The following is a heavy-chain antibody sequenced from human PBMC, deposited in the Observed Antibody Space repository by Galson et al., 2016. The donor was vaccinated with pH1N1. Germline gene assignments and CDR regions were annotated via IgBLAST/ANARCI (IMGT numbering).Heavy chain of an antibody. Sequence: SLRLSCAASGFTFSTYAMSWDRQAPGKGLEWVSVIYSGGSSTYYADSVKGRFTISRDNSKNTLYLQMNSLRAEDTAVYYCAKDQDSEGRYDAFDIWGQGTMVTVSS. J-gene: IGHJ3*02. CDR1: GFTFSTYA. D-gene: IGHD6-19*01. CDR2: IYSGGSST. CDR3: AKDQDSEGRYDAFDI. V-gene: IGHV3-23*03.